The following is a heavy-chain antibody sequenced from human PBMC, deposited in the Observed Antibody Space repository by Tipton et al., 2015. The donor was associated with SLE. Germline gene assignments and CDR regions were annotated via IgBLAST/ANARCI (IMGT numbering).Heavy chain of an antibody. D-gene: IGHD5-12*01. CDR3: AIGGDSGYDL. V-gene: IGHV4-39*07. CDR2: IYYSGTT. Sequence: TLSLTCTVSGGSISGSSYYWGWIRQPPGKGLDWIGTIYYSGTTYYNPSLKSRVTISVDTSKIQFSLKLSSVTAADTAVYYCAIGGDSGYDLWGQGTTVIVSS. J-gene: IGHJ6*02. CDR1: GGSISGSSYY.